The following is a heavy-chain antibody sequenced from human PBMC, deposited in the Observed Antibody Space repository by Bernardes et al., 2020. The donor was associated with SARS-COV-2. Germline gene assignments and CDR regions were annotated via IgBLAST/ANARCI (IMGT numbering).Heavy chain of an antibody. CDR3: TRDQGDSSTYLGFI. D-gene: IGHD3-22*01. CDR2: IKQDGSEK. V-gene: IGHV3-7*01. CDR1: GFTFSTYW. Sequence: GGSLRLSCAASGFTFSTYWMSWVRQAPGKGLEWVANIKQDGSEKYYVDSVKGRFTISRDNAKNSLYLQMNSLRAEDTAVYYCTRDQGDSSTYLGFIWGQGTMVTVSS. J-gene: IGHJ3*02.